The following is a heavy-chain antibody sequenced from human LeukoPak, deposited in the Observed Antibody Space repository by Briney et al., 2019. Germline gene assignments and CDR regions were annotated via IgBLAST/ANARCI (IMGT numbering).Heavy chain of an antibody. J-gene: IGHJ4*02. CDR3: AKFSGSSSWYIFYFDY. D-gene: IGHD6-13*01. Sequence: GSLRLSCAASGFTFSSYAMSWVRQAPGKGLEWVSAISGSGGSTCYADSVKGRFTISRDNSKNTLYLQMNSLRAEDTAVYYCAKFSGSSSWYIFYFDYWGQGTLVTVSS. CDR2: ISGSGGST. CDR1: GFTFSSYA. V-gene: IGHV3-23*01.